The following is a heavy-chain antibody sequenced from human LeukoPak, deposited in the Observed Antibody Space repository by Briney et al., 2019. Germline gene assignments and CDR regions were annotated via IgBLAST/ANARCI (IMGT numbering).Heavy chain of an antibody. CDR1: GFTFSDYW. V-gene: IGHV3-7*01. D-gene: IGHD6-6*01. Sequence: GGSLRLSCAASGFTFSDYWMSWVRQTPEKGLQWVANIKPDGSEGYFINSVKGRFTISRDNAKNSLYLQMNSLRAEDTAVYYCARGHSGIAARLRGVDYWGQGTLVTVSS. J-gene: IGHJ4*02. CDR3: ARGHSGIAARLRGVDY. CDR2: IKPDGSEG.